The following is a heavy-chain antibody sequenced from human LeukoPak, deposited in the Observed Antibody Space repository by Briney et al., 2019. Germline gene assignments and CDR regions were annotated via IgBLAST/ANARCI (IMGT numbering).Heavy chain of an antibody. CDR3: ARAYCGGDCYCDY. Sequence: PGGSLRLSCAASGFTFSSYEMNWVRQAPGKGLEWVSYISSSGSTIYYADSVKGRFTISRDNAENSLYLQMNSLRAEDTAVYYCARAYCGGDCYCDYWGQGTLVTVSS. CDR2: ISSSGSTI. CDR1: GFTFSSYE. D-gene: IGHD2-21*02. J-gene: IGHJ4*02. V-gene: IGHV3-48*03.